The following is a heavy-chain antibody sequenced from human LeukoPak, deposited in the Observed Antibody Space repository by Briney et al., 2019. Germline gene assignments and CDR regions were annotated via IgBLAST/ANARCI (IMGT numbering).Heavy chain of an antibody. CDR1: GGSISSSSYY. CDR2: IYYSGST. CDR3: ARRTSGWPIDY. J-gene: IGHJ4*02. D-gene: IGHD6-19*01. Sequence: PLETLSLTCTVSGGSISSSSYYWGWIRQPPGKGLECIGSIYYSGSTYYNPSLKSRVTISADTSKNQFSLKLSSVTAADTAVYYCARRTSGWPIDYWGQGTLVTVSS. V-gene: IGHV4-39*01.